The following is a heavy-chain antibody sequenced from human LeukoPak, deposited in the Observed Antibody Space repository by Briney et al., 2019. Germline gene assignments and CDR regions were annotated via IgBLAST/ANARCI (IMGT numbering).Heavy chain of an antibody. D-gene: IGHD6-6*01. CDR1: KFTFSNYW. CDR3: ATLPPEYSSWWVHYYYYMDV. J-gene: IGHJ6*03. V-gene: IGHV3-74*01. CDR2: INSDGSNI. Sequence: GGSLRLSCAVSKFTFSNYWMHWVRHAPGKGLVWVSRINSDGSNIAYAESVKGRFTISRDNAKNTLYLQMNSLRAEDTAVYYCATLPPEYSSWWVHYYYYMDVWGKGTTVTVSS.